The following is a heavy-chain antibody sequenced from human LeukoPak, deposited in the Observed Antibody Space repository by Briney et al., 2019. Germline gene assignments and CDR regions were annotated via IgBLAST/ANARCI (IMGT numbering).Heavy chain of an antibody. CDR3: ARRMGRRFGERYYYYHYMDV. CDR1: GGSFSGYY. CDR2: INHSGSI. Sequence: SETLSLTCAVYGGSFSGYYWNWIRQPPGKGLEWNGEINHSGSINYNSSLKSRVTISVDTSKNQFSLKLSSVTAADTAMYYCARRMGRRFGERYYYYHYMDVWGKGTTVTISS. J-gene: IGHJ6*03. D-gene: IGHD3-10*01. V-gene: IGHV4-34*01.